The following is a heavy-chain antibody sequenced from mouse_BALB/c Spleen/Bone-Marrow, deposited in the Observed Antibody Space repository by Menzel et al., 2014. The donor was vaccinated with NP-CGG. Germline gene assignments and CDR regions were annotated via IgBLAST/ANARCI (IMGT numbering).Heavy chain of an antibody. V-gene: IGHV2-5*01. Sequence: QVQLQQSGPGLVQPSQRLSIPCTVSGFSLTSYGLHWVRQSPGKGLEWLGVIWRGGSTDYNAAFMSRLSITKDNSKSQVFFKMNSLQADDTAIYYCAKVGYDVGYYAMDYWGQGTSVTVSS. CDR3: AKVGYDVGYYAMDY. D-gene: IGHD2-2*01. CDR2: IWRGGST. J-gene: IGHJ4*01. CDR1: GFSLTSYG.